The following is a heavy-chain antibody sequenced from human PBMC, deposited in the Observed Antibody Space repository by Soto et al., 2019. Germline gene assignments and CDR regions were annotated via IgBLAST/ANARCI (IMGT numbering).Heavy chain of an antibody. Sequence: QVQLVQSGAEVKKPGSSVKVSCKASGGTFSSYAISWVRQAPGQGLEWMGGIIPIFGTANYAQKFQGRVTITADESTSTAYMELISLRSEDTAVYYCARGGIAARLPTGDYYYYGMDVWGQGTTVTVSS. V-gene: IGHV1-69*01. CDR2: IIPIFGTA. D-gene: IGHD6-6*01. CDR3: ARGGIAARLPTGDYYYYGMDV. J-gene: IGHJ6*02. CDR1: GGTFSSYA.